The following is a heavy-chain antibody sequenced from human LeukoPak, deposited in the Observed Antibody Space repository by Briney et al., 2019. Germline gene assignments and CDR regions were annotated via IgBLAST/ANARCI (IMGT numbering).Heavy chain of an antibody. CDR3: ASGLPPGIIDY. J-gene: IGHJ4*02. D-gene: IGHD1-14*01. Sequence: GGSLRLSCAASGFTFSSYAMSWVRQAPGKGLEWVSAISGSGKSTYYADSVKGRFTISRDNSKNTLNLQMNSLRAEDTAVYYCASGLPPGIIDYWGQGTLVTVSS. V-gene: IGHV3-23*01. CDR2: ISGSGKST. CDR1: GFTFSSYA.